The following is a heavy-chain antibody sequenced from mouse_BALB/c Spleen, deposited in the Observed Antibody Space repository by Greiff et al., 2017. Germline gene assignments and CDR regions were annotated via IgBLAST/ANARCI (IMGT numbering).Heavy chain of an antibody. J-gene: IGHJ4*01. CDR1: GFTFSSYA. Sequence: EVQLVESGGGLVKPGGSLKLSCAASGFTFSSYAMSWVRQSPEKRLEWVAEISSGGSYTYYPDTVTGRFTISRDNAKNTLYLEMSSLRSEDTAMYYCARLYGNYDAMDYWGQGTSVTVSS. CDR3: ARLYGNYDAMDY. V-gene: IGHV5-9-4*01. D-gene: IGHD2-10*02. CDR2: ISSGGSYT.